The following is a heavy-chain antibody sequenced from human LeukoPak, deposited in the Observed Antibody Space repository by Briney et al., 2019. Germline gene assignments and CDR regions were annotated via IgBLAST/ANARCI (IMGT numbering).Heavy chain of an antibody. D-gene: IGHD6-19*01. Sequence: PSQTLSLTCTVSGGSISSGNYYWSWIRQPAGKGLEYIGRICTDGSTHYNPSLKSRVTISVDTSRNQFSLSLSSVTAADTAVYYCARKAVTGYYFDYWGQGTLVTVSS. V-gene: IGHV4-61*02. J-gene: IGHJ4*02. CDR1: GGSISSGNYY. CDR2: ICTDGST. CDR3: ARKAVTGYYFDY.